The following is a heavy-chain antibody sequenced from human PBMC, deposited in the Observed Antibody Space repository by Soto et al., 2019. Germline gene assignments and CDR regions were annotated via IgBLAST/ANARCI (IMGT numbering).Heavy chain of an antibody. D-gene: IGHD6-19*01. Sequence: GGSLRLSCAASGFTFSSYEMNWVRQAPGKGLEWVSYISSSGSTIYYADSVKGRFTISRDNAKNSLYLQMNSLRAEDTAVYYCARKGIAVAGIAFDIWGQGTMGT. CDR2: ISSSGSTI. J-gene: IGHJ3*02. CDR3: ARKGIAVAGIAFDI. V-gene: IGHV3-48*03. CDR1: GFTFSSYE.